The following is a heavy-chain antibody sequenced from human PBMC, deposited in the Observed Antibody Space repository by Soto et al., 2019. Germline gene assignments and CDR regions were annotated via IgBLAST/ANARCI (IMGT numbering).Heavy chain of an antibody. CDR2: INPKSGGT. Sequence: QVQLVQSGAEVKKPGASVNVSCKASGYTFTVYYMHWVRQAPGQGLEWMGWINPKSGGTMYPQKFQGRVNMTWDTSISTAYMALNRLRADDTAVYYCARDLAKGGGSAGFDYWGQGTLVTVSS. J-gene: IGHJ4*02. D-gene: IGHD1-26*01. CDR3: ARDLAKGGGSAGFDY. V-gene: IGHV1-2*02. CDR1: GYTFTVYY.